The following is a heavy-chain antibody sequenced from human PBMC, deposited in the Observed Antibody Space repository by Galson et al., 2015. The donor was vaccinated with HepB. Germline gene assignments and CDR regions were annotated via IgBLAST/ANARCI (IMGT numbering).Heavy chain of an antibody. CDR2: ISPYNRDT. Sequence: SVKVSCKASGYRFSTYSITWVRQAPGQGLEWMGWISPYNRDTKYARKFQGRVTMTTDTITSTAYMELRSLRSDDTAVYYCARGALVGVVGGNQNNWFDLWGQGTLVTVSS. CDR3: ARGALVGVVGGNQNNWFDL. CDR1: GYRFSTYS. J-gene: IGHJ5*02. V-gene: IGHV1-18*01. D-gene: IGHD2-15*01.